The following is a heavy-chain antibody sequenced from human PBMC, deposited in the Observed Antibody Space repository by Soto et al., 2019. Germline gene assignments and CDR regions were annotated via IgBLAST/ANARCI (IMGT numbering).Heavy chain of an antibody. CDR2: ISGSGGST. Sequence: GGSLRLSCAASGFTFSSYAMSWVRQAPGKGLEWVSGISGSGGSTYYADSVKGRFTISRDNSKTRLSLQMNSLRAEDTAVYYCAKHGGFLEWFRNDAFDIWGQGTMVTVSS. CDR1: GFTFSSYA. V-gene: IGHV3-23*01. D-gene: IGHD3-3*01. J-gene: IGHJ3*02. CDR3: AKHGGFLEWFRNDAFDI.